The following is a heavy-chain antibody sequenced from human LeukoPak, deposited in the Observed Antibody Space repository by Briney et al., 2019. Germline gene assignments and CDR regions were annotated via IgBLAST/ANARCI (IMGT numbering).Heavy chain of an antibody. CDR1: GFTFSNAW. V-gene: IGHV3-15*01. CDR2: IMTASEGGRI. Sequence: GGSLRLSCAASGFTFSNAWMSWVRQAPGKGLEWVGRIMTASEGGRIDYGAFVKGRFTISRDDSKAMLYLQMSGLQSDDTGIYYCTTGLGRTNDDYWGPGTLVTVSS. J-gene: IGHJ4*02. CDR3: TTGLGRTNDDY. D-gene: IGHD2-2*01.